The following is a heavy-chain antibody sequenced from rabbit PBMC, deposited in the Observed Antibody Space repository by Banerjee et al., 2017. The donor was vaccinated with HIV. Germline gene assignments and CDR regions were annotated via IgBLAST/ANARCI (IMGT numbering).Heavy chain of an antibody. V-gene: IGHV1S40*01. Sequence: QSLEESGGDLVKPGASLTLTCKASGFSFSSKYYMYWVRQAPGKGLEWIACIDAGSSGSIWYASWAKGRFTISKTSSATVILQMTSLTVADTATYFCARDGAGGSIAASLWGPGTLVTVS. J-gene: IGHJ4*01. CDR2: IDAGSSGSI. CDR1: GFSFSSKYY. CDR3: ARDGAGGSIAASL. D-gene: IGHD4-2*01.